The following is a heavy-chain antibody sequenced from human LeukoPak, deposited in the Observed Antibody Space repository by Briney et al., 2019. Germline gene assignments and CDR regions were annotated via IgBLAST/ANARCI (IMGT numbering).Heavy chain of an antibody. CDR2: INTDGSSP. CDR3: ARDPMALDWFDL. V-gene: IGHV3-74*01. Sequence: GGSLRLSCAASGFSFSSYWMHWVRQAPGKGLMWVSRINTDGSSPSYADSVKGRFTMSRDNAKNTLYLQMNSLRAEDTAVYYCARDPMALDWFDLWGQGTLVSVSS. D-gene: IGHD3-10*01. CDR1: GFSFSSYW. J-gene: IGHJ5*02.